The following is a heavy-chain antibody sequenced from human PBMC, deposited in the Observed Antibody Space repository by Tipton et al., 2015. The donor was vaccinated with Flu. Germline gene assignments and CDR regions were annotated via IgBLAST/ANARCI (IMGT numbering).Heavy chain of an antibody. CDR1: GVSIGSPYC. V-gene: IGHV4-38-2*01. D-gene: IGHD4-11*01. Sequence: TLSLTCSVSGVSIGSPYCWGGVRLPPGKGLEWIAIICPGSPYYNTSLKSRVTISIDTSKIKISLRLTSVTAADTAVYFCARRDFSNYVSGPINWFEIWGHRTLVTVSS. CDR2: ICPGSP. J-gene: IGHJ5*01. CDR3: ARRDFSNYVSGPINWFEI.